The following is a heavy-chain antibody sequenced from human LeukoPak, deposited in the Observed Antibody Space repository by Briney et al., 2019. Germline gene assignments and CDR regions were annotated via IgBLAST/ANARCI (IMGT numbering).Heavy chain of an antibody. CDR1: GGSISTYY. CDR3: ARGGAARLHFQN. CDR2: IYHSGST. V-gene: IGHV4-59*01. J-gene: IGHJ1*01. Sequence: SESLSLTCTVSGGSISTYYWNWIRQPPGKGLEWIGYIYHSGSTNYNPSLQSRVTISVDTSKNQFSLNLNSVTAADTAVYYCARGGAARLHFQNWGQGTLVTVSS. D-gene: IGHD6-6*01.